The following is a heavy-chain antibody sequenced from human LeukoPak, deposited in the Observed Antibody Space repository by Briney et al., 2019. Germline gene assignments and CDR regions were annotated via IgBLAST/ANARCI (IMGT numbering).Heavy chain of an antibody. CDR3: ARGGGVLTAIDF. CDR2: IDSDGGNA. V-gene: IGHV3-74*01. Sequence: GGSLRLSCEASRFTFSTHWMHWVRQAPGKGLVWVSRIDSDGGNAYYADSVKGRFIISRDNAKNTLYLQMNSLRAEDTAVYYCARGGGVLTAIDFWGQGTLVTVSS. J-gene: IGHJ4*02. CDR1: RFTFSTHW. D-gene: IGHD3-16*01.